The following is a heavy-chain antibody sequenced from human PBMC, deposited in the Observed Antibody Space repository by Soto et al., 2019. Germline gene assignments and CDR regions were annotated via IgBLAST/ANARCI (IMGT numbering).Heavy chain of an antibody. CDR1: GYTFTSYG. D-gene: IGHD2-2*01. Sequence: QVQLVQSGAEVKKPGASVKVSCKASGYTFTSYGISWVRQAPGQGLEWMGWISAYNGNTNYAQKLQGRVTMTTDTSTSTAYMELRSLRSDDTAVYYCAREGYCSSTSCQDRYYYYGMDVWGQGTTVTVSS. CDR2: ISAYNGNT. J-gene: IGHJ6*02. CDR3: AREGYCSSTSCQDRYYYYGMDV. V-gene: IGHV1-18*01.